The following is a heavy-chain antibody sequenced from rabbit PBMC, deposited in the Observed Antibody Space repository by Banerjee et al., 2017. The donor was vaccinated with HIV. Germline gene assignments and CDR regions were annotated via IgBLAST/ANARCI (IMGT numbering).Heavy chain of an antibody. CDR1: GIDFSSYCY. J-gene: IGHJ4*01. Sequence: QSLQESGGGLVKPGGTLTLTCKASGIDFSSYCYICWVRQAPGKGLELIACINTSSGNTVYASWAKGRFTISKTSSTTVTLQMTSLTAADTATYFCAREESDGGGHLKLWGQGTLVTVS. CDR3: AREESDGGGHLKL. V-gene: IGHV1S40*01. CDR2: INTSSGNT. D-gene: IGHD2-1*01.